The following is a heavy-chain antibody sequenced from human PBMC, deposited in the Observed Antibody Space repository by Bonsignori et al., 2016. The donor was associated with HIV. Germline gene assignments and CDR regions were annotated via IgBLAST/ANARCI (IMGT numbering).Heavy chain of an antibody. CDR1: GGSFSGYY. CDR3: ARGRSFYGSGSRTEYFQH. Sequence: SETLSLTCAVYGGSFSGYYWSWIRQPPGKGLEWIGEINHSGSTNYNPSLKSRVTISVDTSKNQFSLKLSSVTAADTAVYYCARGRSFYGSGSRTEYFQHWGQGTLVTVSS. CDR2: INHSGST. D-gene: IGHD3-10*01. V-gene: IGHV4-34*01. J-gene: IGHJ1*01.